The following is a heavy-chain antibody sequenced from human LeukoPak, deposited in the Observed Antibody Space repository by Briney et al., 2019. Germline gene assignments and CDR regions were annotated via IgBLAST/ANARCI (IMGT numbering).Heavy chain of an antibody. CDR1: GFTFSSYE. V-gene: IGHV3-48*03. D-gene: IGHD3-22*01. CDR3: ACLYQDDYDSSGYSDY. Sequence: PGGSLRLSCAASGFTFSSYEMNWVRQAPGKGLEWVSYISSSGSTIYYADSVKGRFTISRDNAKNSLYLQMNSLRAEDTAVYYCACLYQDDYDSSGYSDYWGQGTLVTVSS. CDR2: ISSSGSTI. J-gene: IGHJ4*02.